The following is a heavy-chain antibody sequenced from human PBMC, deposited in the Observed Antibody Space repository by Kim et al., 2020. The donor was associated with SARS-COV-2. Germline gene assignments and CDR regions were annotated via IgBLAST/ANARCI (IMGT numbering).Heavy chain of an antibody. Sequence: SETLSLTCTVSGGSISSSSYYWGWIRQPPGKGLEWIGSIYYSGSTYYNPSLKSRVTISVDTSKNQFSLKLSSVTAADTAVYYCARLPGGSSTSSPGYWGQGTLVTVSS. J-gene: IGHJ4*02. CDR1: GGSISSSSYY. D-gene: IGHD2-2*01. CDR2: IYYSGST. V-gene: IGHV4-39*01. CDR3: ARLPGGSSTSSPGY.